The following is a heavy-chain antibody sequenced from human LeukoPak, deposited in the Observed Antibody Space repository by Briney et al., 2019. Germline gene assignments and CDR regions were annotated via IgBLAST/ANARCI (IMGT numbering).Heavy chain of an antibody. CDR3: ARETGRTDTWYYDSSGYYYPDC. D-gene: IGHD3-22*01. Sequence: ASVKVSCKASGYTFTSYGISWVRQAPGQGLEWMGWMSAYNGNTNYAQKLQGRVTMTTDTSTSTAYMELRSLRSDDTAVYYCARETGRTDTWYYDSSGYYYPDCWGQGTLVTVSS. V-gene: IGHV1-18*01. J-gene: IGHJ4*02. CDR2: MSAYNGNT. CDR1: GYTFTSYG.